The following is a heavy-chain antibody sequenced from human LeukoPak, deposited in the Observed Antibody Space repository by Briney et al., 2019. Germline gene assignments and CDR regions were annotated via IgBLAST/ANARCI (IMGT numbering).Heavy chain of an antibody. CDR2: IYYSGST. CDR1: GVPISSSIYS. D-gene: IGHD5/OR15-5a*01. Sequence: SETLPLTCSVSGVPISSSIYSWGWIPQPPGKGLECIERIYYSGSTHYNPSLKSRVTISVDTSKNQFSLKLSSVTAADTAVYYCARHLPLGVYYYYYYYGMDVWGQGTTVTVSS. J-gene: IGHJ6*02. V-gene: IGHV4-39*01. CDR3: ARHLPLGVYYYYYYYGMDV.